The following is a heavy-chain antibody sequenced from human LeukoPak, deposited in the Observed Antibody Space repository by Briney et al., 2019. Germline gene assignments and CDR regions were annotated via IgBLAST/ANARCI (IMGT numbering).Heavy chain of an antibody. CDR1: GFTFSNAW. CDR3: TTVRYSVPSDAFDI. Sequence: GGSLRLSCAASGFTFSNAWMSWVRQAPGKGLEWVGRIKSKTDGGTTDYAAPVKGRFTISRDDSKNTLYLQMNSLKTEDTAVYYCTTVRYSVPSDAFDIWGQGTMVTVSS. CDR2: IKSKTDGGTT. J-gene: IGHJ3*02. D-gene: IGHD3-9*01. V-gene: IGHV3-15*01.